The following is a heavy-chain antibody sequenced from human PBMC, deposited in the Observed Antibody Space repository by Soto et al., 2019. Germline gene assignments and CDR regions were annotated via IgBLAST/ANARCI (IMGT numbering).Heavy chain of an antibody. J-gene: IGHJ6*02. CDR1: GYTFTGYY. V-gene: IGHV1-24*01. D-gene: IGHD3-10*01. CDR3: ATAYGSGSYLPPNYYGMDV. Sequence: GASVKVSCKASGYTFTGYYMHWVRQAPGKGLEWMGGFDPEDGETIYAQKFQGRVTMTEDTSTDTAYMELSSLRSEDTAVYYCATAYGSGSYLPPNYYGMDVWGQGTTVTVSS. CDR2: FDPEDGET.